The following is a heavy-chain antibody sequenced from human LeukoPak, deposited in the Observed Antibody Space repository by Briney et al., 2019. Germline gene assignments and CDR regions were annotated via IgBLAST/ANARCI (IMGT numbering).Heavy chain of an antibody. CDR2: IYSTGST. J-gene: IGHJ4*02. Sequence: PLGTLSLSCTVSGGSLNFYYWNWIRQPAGKGLEWIGRIYSTGSTNYGPSLKRRVTMSVDKSKNQFSLTLSSVTAADTAVYYCARGIADPDSFVSWGQGILVTVSS. CDR3: ARGIADPDSFVS. CDR1: GGSLNFYY. D-gene: IGHD6-13*01. V-gene: IGHV4-4*07.